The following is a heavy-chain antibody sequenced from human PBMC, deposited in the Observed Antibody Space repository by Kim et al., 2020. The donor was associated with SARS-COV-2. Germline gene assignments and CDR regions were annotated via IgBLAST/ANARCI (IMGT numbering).Heavy chain of an antibody. J-gene: IGHJ5*02. CDR1: GFTFSSYA. CDR3: ARPYSGSYYSWFDP. Sequence: GGSLRLSCAASGFTFSSYAMHWVRQAPGKGLEWVAVISYDGSNKYYADSLKGRFAISRDNSKNTLYLQMNSPRAEDTAVYFCARPYSGSYYSWFDPWGQGTLVTVSS. D-gene: IGHD1-26*01. V-gene: IGHV3-30*09. CDR2: ISYDGSNK.